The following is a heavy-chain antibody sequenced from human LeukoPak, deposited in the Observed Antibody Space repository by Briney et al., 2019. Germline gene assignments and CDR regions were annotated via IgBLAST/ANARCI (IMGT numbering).Heavy chain of an antibody. J-gene: IGHJ4*02. CDR1: GVSISSSSYY. D-gene: IGHD6-13*01. CDR2: IYYSGST. Sequence: PSETLSLTCTVSGVSISSSSYYWGWIRHPPGKGLEWVGSIYYSGSTYYNPSLKSRVTISVDTSKNQFSLKLSSATAADTAVYYCARHEDFIAAAGYFDYWGQGTLVTVSS. CDR3: ARHEDFIAAAGYFDY. V-gene: IGHV4-39*01.